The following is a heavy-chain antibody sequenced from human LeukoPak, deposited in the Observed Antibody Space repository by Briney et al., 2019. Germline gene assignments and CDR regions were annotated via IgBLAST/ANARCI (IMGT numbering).Heavy chain of an antibody. CDR3: AVPYSSPASFAFDP. CDR1: GGTFSSYA. Sequence: GASVKVSCKASGGTFSSYAISWVRQAPGQGLEWMGGIIPIFGTANYAQKFQGRVTITADESTSTAYMELSSLRSEDTAVYYCAVPYSSPASFAFDPWGQGTLVTVSP. CDR2: IIPIFGTA. J-gene: IGHJ5*02. D-gene: IGHD6-19*01. V-gene: IGHV1-69*13.